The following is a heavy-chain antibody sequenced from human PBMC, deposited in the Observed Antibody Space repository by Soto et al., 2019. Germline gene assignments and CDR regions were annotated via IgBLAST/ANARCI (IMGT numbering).Heavy chain of an antibody. CDR3: ARDRIACSSTNCPWEAFDI. D-gene: IGHD2-2*01. CDR1: GFTFSSYS. J-gene: IGHJ3*02. CDR2: VSRGSSSI. Sequence: GGSLRLSCAASGFTFSSYSMNWVRQAPGRGLEWVSSVSRGSSSIYYADSLRGRFTVSRDNVQNSLYLQMNSLRDEDTAVYYCARDRIACSSTNCPWEAFDIWGPGTVVTVSS. V-gene: IGHV3-21*01.